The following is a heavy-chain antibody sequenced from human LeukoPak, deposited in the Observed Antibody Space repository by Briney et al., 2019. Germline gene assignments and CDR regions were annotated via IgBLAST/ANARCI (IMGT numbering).Heavy chain of an antibody. CDR1: GGSISSSSYY. Sequence: SETLSLTCTVSGGSISSSSYYWGWIRQPPGKGLEWIGSIYYSGSTYYNPSLTSRLTIAVDTSKNQISLKLSAVTAADTAVYFCASLFTMTDTFDFWGQGTMVTVSS. D-gene: IGHD3-22*01. CDR2: IYYSGST. J-gene: IGHJ3*01. V-gene: IGHV4-39*07. CDR3: ASLFTMTDTFDF.